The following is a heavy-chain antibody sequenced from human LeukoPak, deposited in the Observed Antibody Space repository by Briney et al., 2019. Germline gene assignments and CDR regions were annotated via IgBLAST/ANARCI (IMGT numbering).Heavy chain of an antibody. CDR1: GGSISGYY. V-gene: IGHV4-59*01. D-gene: IGHD5-18*01. CDR3: ARVERGYSYGSLDH. J-gene: IGHJ4*02. Sequence: SETLSLTCTVSGGSISGYYWSWIRQPPGKGLEWIGYTHCSGSTNYNPSLKSRVTISVDTSKNQFSLKLSSVTVADTAVYYCARVERGYSYGSLDHWGQGTLVTVSS. CDR2: THCSGST.